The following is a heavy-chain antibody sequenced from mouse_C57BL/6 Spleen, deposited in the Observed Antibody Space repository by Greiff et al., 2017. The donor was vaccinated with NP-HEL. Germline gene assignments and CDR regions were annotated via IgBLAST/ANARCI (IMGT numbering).Heavy chain of an antibody. Sequence: LVESGAELVRPGTSVKMSCKASGYTFTNYWIGWAKQRPGHGLEWIGDIYPGGGYTNYNEKFKGKATLTADKSSSTAYMQFSSLTSEDSAIYYCAREGYYGSSYEGYFDVWGTGTTVTVSS. J-gene: IGHJ1*03. D-gene: IGHD1-1*01. CDR3: AREGYYGSSYEGYFDV. V-gene: IGHV1-63*01. CDR2: IYPGGGYT. CDR1: GYTFTNYW.